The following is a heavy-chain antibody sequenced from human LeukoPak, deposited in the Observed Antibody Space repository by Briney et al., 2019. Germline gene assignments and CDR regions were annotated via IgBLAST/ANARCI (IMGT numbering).Heavy chain of an antibody. CDR1: GGTFSSYA. Sequence: SVKVSCKASGGTFSSYAISWVRQAPGQGLEWMGGIIPILGIANYAQKFQGRVTITADKSTSTAYMELSSPRSEDTAVYYCARAYGSGSYYNYWGQGTLVTVSS. D-gene: IGHD3-10*01. V-gene: IGHV1-69*04. J-gene: IGHJ4*02. CDR2: IIPILGIA. CDR3: ARAYGSGSYYNY.